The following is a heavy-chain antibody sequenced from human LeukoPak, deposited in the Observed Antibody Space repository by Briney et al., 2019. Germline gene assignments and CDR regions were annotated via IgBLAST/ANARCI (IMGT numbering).Heavy chain of an antibody. J-gene: IGHJ4*02. V-gene: IGHV4-39*07. Sequence: SETLSLTCTVSGSSVNSGTYYWGWIRQPPGKGLEWIGEINHSGSTNYNPSLKSRVTISVDTSKNQFSLKLSSVTAADTAVYYCARGSRVVTSSSHRGVVVISLFDYWGQGTLVTVSS. CDR3: ARGSRVVTSSSHRGVVVISLFDY. D-gene: IGHD3-22*01. CDR1: GSSVNSGTYY. CDR2: INHSGST.